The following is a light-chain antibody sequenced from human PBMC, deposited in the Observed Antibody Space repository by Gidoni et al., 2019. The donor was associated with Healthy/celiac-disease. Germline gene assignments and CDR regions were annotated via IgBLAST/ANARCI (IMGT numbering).Light chain of an antibody. CDR3: QQRSNWPPV. V-gene: IGKV3-11*01. CDR1: QSVSSY. J-gene: IGKJ4*01. Sequence: ETVLTQSPATLSLSPGERATLSCRASQSVSSYLAWYQQKPGQAPRLLIYDASNRATGIPARFSGSGSGTDFTLTISSLEPEDFAVYYCQQRSNWPPVFXGXTKVEIK. CDR2: DAS.